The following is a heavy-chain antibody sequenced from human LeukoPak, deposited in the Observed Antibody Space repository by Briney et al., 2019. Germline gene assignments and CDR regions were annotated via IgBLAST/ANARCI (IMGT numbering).Heavy chain of an antibody. V-gene: IGHV3-23*01. D-gene: IGHD3-22*01. CDR1: GFTFSSYA. CDR3: AKDYYYDSSGDAFDI. Sequence: GGSLRLSCAASGFTFSSYAMSWVRQAPGKGLEWVSAISGSGGSTYYADSVKGRFTISRDNSKHTLYLQMNSLRAEDTAVYYCAKDYYYDSSGDAFDIWGQGTMVTVSS. CDR2: ISGSGGST. J-gene: IGHJ3*02.